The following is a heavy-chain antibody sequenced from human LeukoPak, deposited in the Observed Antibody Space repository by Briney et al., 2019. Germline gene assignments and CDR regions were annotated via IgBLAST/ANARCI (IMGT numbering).Heavy chain of an antibody. CDR1: GYTFTGYY. D-gene: IGHD3-10*01. V-gene: IGHV1-2*02. Sequence: ASVKVSCKASGYTFTGYYMHWVRQAPGQGHEWMGWINPNSGGTNYAQKFQGRVTMTRDTSISTAYMELSRLRSDDTAVYYCARGVRVRGVTPYNWFDPRGQGTLVTVSS. CDR2: INPNSGGT. CDR3: ARGVRVRGVTPYNWFDP. J-gene: IGHJ5*02.